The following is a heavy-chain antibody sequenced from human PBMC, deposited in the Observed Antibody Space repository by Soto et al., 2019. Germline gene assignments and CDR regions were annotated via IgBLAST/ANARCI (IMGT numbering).Heavy chain of an antibody. CDR1: GFTFSSYA. V-gene: IGHV3-30-3*01. CDR3: ARDQGPGGSGWYANFDWFDP. Sequence: GGSLRLSCAASGFTFSSYAMHWVCQAPGKGLEWVAVISYDGSNKYYADSVKGRFTISRDNSKNTLYLQMNSLRAEDTAVYYCARDQGPGGSGWYANFDWFDPWGQGTLVTVSS. D-gene: IGHD6-19*01. CDR2: ISYDGSNK. J-gene: IGHJ5*02.